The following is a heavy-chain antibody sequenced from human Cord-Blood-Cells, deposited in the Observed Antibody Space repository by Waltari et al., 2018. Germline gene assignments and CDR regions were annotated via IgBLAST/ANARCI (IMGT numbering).Heavy chain of an antibody. Sequence: QVQLVQSGAEVKKPGSSVKVSCKASGGTFSSYAISWVRQAPGQGLEWMGGIIPIFGTANYEQKFQGRVTITADESTSTAYMELSSLRSEDTAVYYCARDVGLVAKNYYYMDVWGKGTTVTVSS. V-gene: IGHV1-69*01. CDR2: IIPIFGTA. D-gene: IGHD5-12*01. J-gene: IGHJ6*03. CDR1: GGTFSSYA. CDR3: ARDVGLVAKNYYYMDV.